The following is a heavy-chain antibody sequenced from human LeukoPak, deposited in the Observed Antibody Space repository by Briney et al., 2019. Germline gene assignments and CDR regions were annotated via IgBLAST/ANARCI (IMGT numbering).Heavy chain of an antibody. CDR2: ISSSSSYI. CDR1: GFTFSHYG. D-gene: IGHD3-16*01. Sequence: GGSLRLSCAASGFTFSHYGMHWVRQAPGKGLEWVSSISSSSSYIYYADSVKGRFTISRDNAKNSLYLQMNSLRAEDTAVYYCAPVNAWGDDAFDIWGQGTMVTVSS. J-gene: IGHJ3*02. V-gene: IGHV3-21*03. CDR3: APVNAWGDDAFDI.